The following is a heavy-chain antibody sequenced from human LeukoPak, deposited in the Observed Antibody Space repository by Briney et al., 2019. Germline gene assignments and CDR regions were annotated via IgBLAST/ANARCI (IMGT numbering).Heavy chain of an antibody. CDR3: AKDGFYMSSPTRPDY. CDR1: GFTFSSYA. J-gene: IGHJ4*02. CDR2: ISGSGGST. V-gene: IGHV3-23*01. D-gene: IGHD3-3*01. Sequence: GGSLRLSCAASGFTFSSYAMSWVRQAPGKGLEWVSAISGSGGSTYYADSVKGRFTISRDDSKNTLYLQMNSLRAEDTAVYYCAKDGFYMSSPTRPDYWGQGTLVTVSS.